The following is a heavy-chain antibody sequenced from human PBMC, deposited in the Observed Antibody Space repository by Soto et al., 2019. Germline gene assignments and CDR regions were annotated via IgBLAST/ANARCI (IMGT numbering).Heavy chain of an antibody. J-gene: IGHJ6*04. CDR2: IIPIFGTA. CDR1: GGTFSSYA. CDR3: ASTGDYYGMDS. D-gene: IGHD4-4*01. V-gene: IGHV1-69*13. Sequence: ASVKVSCKASGGTFSSYAISWVRQAPGQGLEWMGGIIPIFGTANYAQKFQGRVTITADESTSTAYMELSSLRSEDTAVYYCASTGDYYGMDSWGKETRGSVSS.